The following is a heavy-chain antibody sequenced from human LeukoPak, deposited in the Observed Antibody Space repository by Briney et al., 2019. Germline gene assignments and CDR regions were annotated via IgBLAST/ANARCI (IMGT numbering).Heavy chain of an antibody. CDR1: GYTFTNDA. CDR2: MNPNSGDT. D-gene: IGHD1-1*01. CDR3: ATANWNSGAFDI. J-gene: IGHJ3*02. Sequence: ASVKVSCKASGYTFTNDAINWVRQAPGQGLEWMGWMNPNSGDTGYGQKFQGRVTFTRDTSISTAYMELSSLTSEDTAVYYCATANWNSGAFDIWGQGTMVTVSS. V-gene: IGHV1-8*03.